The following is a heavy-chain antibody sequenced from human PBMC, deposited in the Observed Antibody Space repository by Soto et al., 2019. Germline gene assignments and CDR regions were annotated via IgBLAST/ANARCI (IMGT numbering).Heavy chain of an antibody. D-gene: IGHD3-3*01. J-gene: IGHJ6*01. CDR1: GGTFSSYS. CDR3: GIRTSVFGVVAMGGLDV. Sequence: QVQLVQSGAELKKPGSSVRVSCQASGGTFSSYSVNWVRQAPGQGLEWMGGIIPIFPTADHAQRFQGRVTITADKSTNTAYMELSSLRSDDTAVYYCGIRTSVFGVVAMGGLDVWGQGTTVTVSS. CDR2: IIPIFPTA. V-gene: IGHV1-69*14.